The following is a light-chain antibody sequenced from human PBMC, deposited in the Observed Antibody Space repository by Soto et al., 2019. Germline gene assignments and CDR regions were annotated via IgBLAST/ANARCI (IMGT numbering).Light chain of an antibody. CDR1: QSVGSSY. J-gene: IGKJ5*01. CDR2: AAS. CDR3: QHYAISPPNT. Sequence: EIVLTQSPGTLSLSPGERATLSCRASQSVGSSYLAWYQQKPGQAPRLLIYAASSRATGVPKRFSGSGTGTDFTLTISRLEPEDFAVYSCQHYAISPPNTFGQGTQLETK. V-gene: IGKV3-20*01.